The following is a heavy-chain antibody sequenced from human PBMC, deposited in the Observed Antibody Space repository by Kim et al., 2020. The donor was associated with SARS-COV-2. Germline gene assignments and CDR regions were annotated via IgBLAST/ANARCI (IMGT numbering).Heavy chain of an antibody. D-gene: IGHD2-15*01. V-gene: IGHV3-7*01. CDR3: AGYCRCGSCYKYYFGY. J-gene: IGHJ4*02. Sequence: GGSLRLSCAASGFTFSSYRMHWVRQAPGKGLEWVAYIKQDGSEKYYVDSVKGRFTISRDNAKNSLYLQMNSLRAEDTAVYYCAGYCRCGSCYKYYFGYWGQGTLVTVSS. CDR2: IKQDGSEK. CDR1: GFTFSSYR.